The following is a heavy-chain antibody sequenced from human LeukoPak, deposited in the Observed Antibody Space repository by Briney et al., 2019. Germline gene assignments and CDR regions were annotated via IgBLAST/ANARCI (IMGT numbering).Heavy chain of an antibody. CDR2: IRSKASSYAT. Sequence: GGSLRLSCAASGFTFSGSAMHWVRQASGKGLEWVGRIRSKASSYATAYAASVKGRFTISRDDSKNTAYLQMNSLRAEDTAVYYCAKATPPTSGYYDYYYYGMDVWGQGTTVTVSS. CDR3: AKATPPTSGYYDYYYYGMDV. CDR1: GFTFSGSA. J-gene: IGHJ6*02. D-gene: IGHD3-22*01. V-gene: IGHV3-73*01.